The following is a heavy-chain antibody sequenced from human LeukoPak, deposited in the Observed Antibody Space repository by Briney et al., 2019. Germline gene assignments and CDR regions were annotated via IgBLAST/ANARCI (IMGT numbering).Heavy chain of an antibody. Sequence: PSQTLSLTCTVSGGSISSGSYYWNWIRQPAGKGLEWIGRIYTSGSTNYNPSLKSRVTISVDTSKNQFSLKLSSVTAADTAVYYCARVYAPAYYYGSGSRMAAFDIWGQGTMVTVSS. CDR1: GGSISSGSYY. CDR2: IYTSGST. J-gene: IGHJ3*02. D-gene: IGHD3-10*01. V-gene: IGHV4-61*02. CDR3: ARVYAPAYYYGSGSRMAAFDI.